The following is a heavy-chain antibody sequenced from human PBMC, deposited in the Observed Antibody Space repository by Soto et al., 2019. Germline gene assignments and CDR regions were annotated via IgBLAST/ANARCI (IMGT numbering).Heavy chain of an antibody. CDR2: IKSKGGGETK. CDR3: AWYNSGRFRTDH. CDR1: GLKFSDAW. D-gene: IGHD1-1*01. V-gene: IGHV3-15*07. J-gene: IGHJ4*02. Sequence: VQLVESGGGLVKPGDSLRLSCAVSGLKFSDAWMNWVRQAPGKGLEWVGRIKSKGGGETKDYAAPVKGRFDISRYDSRDTLYLQINSLKIEDTAVYYCAWYNSGRFRTDHWGQGTLVTVS.